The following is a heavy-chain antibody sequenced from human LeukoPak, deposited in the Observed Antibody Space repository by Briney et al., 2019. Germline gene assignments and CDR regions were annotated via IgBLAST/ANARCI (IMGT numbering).Heavy chain of an antibody. CDR3: ARDLGNWFDP. J-gene: IGHJ5*02. CDR1: EFTFVRYA. Sequence: PGGSLRLSCAASEFTFVRYAMNWVRQAPGKGLEWVSYISSSSFKIGYADSVKGRFTISRDNSKNSLYLQMDSLRVEDTAVYYCARDLGNWFDPWGQGTLVTVSS. CDR2: ISSSSFKI. V-gene: IGHV3-48*04. D-gene: IGHD3-16*01.